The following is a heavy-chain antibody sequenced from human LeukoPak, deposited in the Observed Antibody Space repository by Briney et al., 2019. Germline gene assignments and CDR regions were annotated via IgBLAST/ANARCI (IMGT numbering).Heavy chain of an antibody. V-gene: IGHV3-48*04. Sequence: QAGGSLRLSCAASGFTFSSYSMNWVRQAPGKGLEWVSYISSSSSTIYYADSVKGRFTISRDNAKNSLYLQMNSLRAEDTAVYYCASPSRVAVAGTGGGRYYFDYWGQGTLVTVSS. CDR3: ASPSRVAVAGTGGGRYYFDY. CDR2: ISSSSSTI. CDR1: GFTFSSYS. J-gene: IGHJ4*02. D-gene: IGHD6-19*01.